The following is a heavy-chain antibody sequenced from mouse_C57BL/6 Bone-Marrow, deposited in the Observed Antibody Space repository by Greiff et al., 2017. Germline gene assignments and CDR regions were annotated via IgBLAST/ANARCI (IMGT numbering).Heavy chain of an antibody. CDR3: TCVITTVVADHYYDY. Sequence: VQLKESGAELVRPGASVKLSCTASGFNIKDYYMHWVKQRPEQGLEWIGWIDPENGDTEYASKFQGKATITADTASNTAYLQLSSLTSEDTAVYYCTCVITTVVADHYYDYWGQGTTLTVSS. D-gene: IGHD1-1*01. CDR2: IDPENGDT. J-gene: IGHJ2*01. CDR1: GFNIKDYY. V-gene: IGHV14-4*01.